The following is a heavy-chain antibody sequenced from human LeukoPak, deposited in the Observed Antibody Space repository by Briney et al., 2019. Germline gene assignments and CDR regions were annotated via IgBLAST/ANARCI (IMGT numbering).Heavy chain of an antibody. CDR1: GFTFTSYT. CDR2: VSTGAGST. J-gene: IGHJ4*02. CDR3: ARQSNYDY. Sequence: GGSLRLSCAASGFTFTSYTMTWVRQAPGKGLEWVSSVSTGAGSTYYADSVKGRFTISRDNSKNTLFLQMNSLRAEDTAVYYCARQSNYDYWGQGTLVTVSS. D-gene: IGHD4-11*01. V-gene: IGHV3-23*01.